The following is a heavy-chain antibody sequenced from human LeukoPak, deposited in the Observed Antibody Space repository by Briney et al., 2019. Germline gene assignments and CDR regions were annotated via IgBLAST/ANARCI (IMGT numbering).Heavy chain of an antibody. V-gene: IGHV1-2*02. CDR2: INPKSGGT. J-gene: IGHJ4*02. D-gene: IGHD4-11*01. Sequence: ASVEVSCKASGYTFSAYCMHWVRQAPGQGLEWMGWINPKSGGTNYAQKFQGRVTMTRDTSISTAYMELSRLRSDDTAVYYCATLMTTVTTSSRIDYWGQGTLVTVSS. CDR1: GYTFSAYC. CDR3: ATLMTTVTTSSRIDY.